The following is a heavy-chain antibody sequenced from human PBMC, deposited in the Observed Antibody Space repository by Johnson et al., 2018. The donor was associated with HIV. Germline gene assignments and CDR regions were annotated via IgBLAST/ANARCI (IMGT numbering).Heavy chain of an antibody. V-gene: IGHV3-11*04. CDR1: GFTFSDYY. Sequence: QVQLVESGGGLVKPGGSLRLSRAASGFTFSDYYMSWIRQAPGKGLDWVSYISSTGTTIYYADSVKGRFTISRDNAMKSLYLQINSLRAEDTAVYYCARNRPVSYGYRGAFDFWGQGTMVTVSS. J-gene: IGHJ3*01. CDR3: ARNRPVSYGYRGAFDF. CDR2: ISSTGTTI. D-gene: IGHD5-18*01.